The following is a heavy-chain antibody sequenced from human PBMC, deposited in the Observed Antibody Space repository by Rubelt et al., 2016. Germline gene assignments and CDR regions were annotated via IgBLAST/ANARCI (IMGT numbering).Heavy chain of an antibody. CDR2: INPNSGGT. CDR3: ARGRFLEWLPPDY. V-gene: IGHV1-2*02. D-gene: IGHD3-3*01. J-gene: IGHJ4*02. Sequence: APGQGLEWMGWINPNSGGTNYAQKFQGRVTMTRDTSISTAYMELSRLRSDDTAVYYCARGRFLEWLPPDYWGQGTLVTVSS.